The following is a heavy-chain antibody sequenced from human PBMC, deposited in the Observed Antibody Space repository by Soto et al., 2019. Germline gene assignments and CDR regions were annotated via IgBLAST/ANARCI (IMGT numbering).Heavy chain of an antibody. Sequence: ASVKVSCKASGYTFTGYYMHWVRQAPGQGLEWMGRIIPNLNTVNYAQKFQGRVTMTEDTSTDTAYMELSSLRSEDTAVYYCATDRGYDSSGYRYWGQGTLVTVSS. CDR1: GYTFTGYY. V-gene: IGHV1-2*02. CDR3: ATDRGYDSSGYRY. D-gene: IGHD3-22*01. CDR2: IIPNLNTV. J-gene: IGHJ4*02.